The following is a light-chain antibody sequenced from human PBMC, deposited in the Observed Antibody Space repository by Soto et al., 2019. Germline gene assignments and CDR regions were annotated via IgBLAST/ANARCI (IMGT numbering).Light chain of an antibody. Sequence: DIQMTQSPSTLSASVGDRVTITCRASQSISSWVAWYQQKPGKAPKLLLYKASSLESGVPSRFSGSGSGTEFTLTISSLQPDDFATYYCQQHNSYPWTFGQGTKVEIK. J-gene: IGKJ1*01. V-gene: IGKV1-5*03. CDR3: QQHNSYPWT. CDR1: QSISSW. CDR2: KAS.